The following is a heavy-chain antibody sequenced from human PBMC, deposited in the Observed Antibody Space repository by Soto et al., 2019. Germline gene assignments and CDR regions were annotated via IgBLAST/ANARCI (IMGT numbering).Heavy chain of an antibody. V-gene: IGHV4-59*01. CDR3: ARAVVPADTYGMDV. Sequence: SETLSLTCTVSGGSISSYYWSWIRQPPGKGLEWIGYIYYSGSTNYNPSLKSRVTISVDTSKNQFSLKLSSVTAADTAVYYCARAVVPADTYGMDVWGQGTTVTV. D-gene: IGHD2-2*01. J-gene: IGHJ6*02. CDR1: GGSISSYY. CDR2: IYYSGST.